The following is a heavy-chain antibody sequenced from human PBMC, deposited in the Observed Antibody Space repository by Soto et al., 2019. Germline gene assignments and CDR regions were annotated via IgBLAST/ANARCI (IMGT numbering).Heavy chain of an antibody. V-gene: IGHV3-21*01. D-gene: IGHD3-3*01. J-gene: IGHJ4*02. CDR3: AAYYDFWSGIRTVDY. Sequence: RGSPRLSCAASGFTFSSYSMNWVRQAPGKGLEWVSSISSSSSYIYYADSVKGRFTISRDNAKNSLYLQMNSLRAEDTAVYYCAAYYDFWSGIRTVDYWGQGNLVTVSS. CDR2: ISSSSSYI. CDR1: GFTFSSYS.